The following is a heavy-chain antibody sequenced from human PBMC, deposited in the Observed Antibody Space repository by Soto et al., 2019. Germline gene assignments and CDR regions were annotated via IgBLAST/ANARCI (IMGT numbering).Heavy chain of an antibody. Sequence: PSETLSLTCAVSGGSISSAGYSWSWIRQPPGKGLEWIGYIYHSGSMYYNPSLESRVTISLDTSKNQFSLKLSSVTAADTAVYYCARDVRYYGSGRPTSYYYYYGMDVWGQGTTVTVS. CDR3: ARDVRYYGSGRPTSYYYYYGMDV. J-gene: IGHJ6*02. D-gene: IGHD3-10*01. CDR2: IYHSGSM. CDR1: GGSISSAGYS. V-gene: IGHV4-30-2*01.